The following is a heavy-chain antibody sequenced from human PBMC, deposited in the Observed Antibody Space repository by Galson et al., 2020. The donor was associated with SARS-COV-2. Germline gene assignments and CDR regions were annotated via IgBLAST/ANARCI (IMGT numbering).Heavy chain of an antibody. J-gene: IGHJ5*02. CDR1: GYTFTSYG. V-gene: IGHV1-18*04. Sequence: ASVKVSCKASGYTFTSYGISWVRQAPGQGLEWMGWISAYNGNTNYAQKLQGRVTMTTDTSTSTAYMELRSLRSDDTAVYYCAQARWAGGYRYGNWFDPWGQGTLVTVSS. CDR2: ISAYNGNT. CDR3: AQARWAGGYRYGNWFDP. D-gene: IGHD5-18*01.